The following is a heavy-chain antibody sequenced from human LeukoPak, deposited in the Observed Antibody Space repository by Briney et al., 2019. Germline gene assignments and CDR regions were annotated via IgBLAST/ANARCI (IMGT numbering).Heavy chain of an antibody. J-gene: IGHJ4*02. CDR1: GYTFTGYY. V-gene: IGHV1-2*02. CDR3: ARSYTVNSGCDY. D-gene: IGHD5-12*01. Sequence: ASVKVSCKASGYTFTGYYMHWVRQAPGQGLEWMGWINPNSGGTNYAQKFQGRVTMTRDTSISTAYMELSRLRSDDTAVYYCARSYTVNSGCDYWGQGTLVTVSS. CDR2: INPNSGGT.